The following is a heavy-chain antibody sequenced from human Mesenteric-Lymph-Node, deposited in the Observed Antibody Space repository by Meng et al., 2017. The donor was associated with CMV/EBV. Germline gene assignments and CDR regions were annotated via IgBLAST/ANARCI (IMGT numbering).Heavy chain of an antibody. CDR1: GGSIGSSTW. D-gene: IGHD6-13*01. Sequence: TCVVSGGSIGSSTWWSWVRQPPGKGLEWIGEIHHSGGTNYNPSLGSRITISVDKSKNQFSLKLSSVTAADTAVYYCARSYSSSWLDYWGQGTLVTVSS. V-gene: IGHV4-4*02. CDR3: ARSYSSSWLDY. J-gene: IGHJ4*02. CDR2: IHHSGGT.